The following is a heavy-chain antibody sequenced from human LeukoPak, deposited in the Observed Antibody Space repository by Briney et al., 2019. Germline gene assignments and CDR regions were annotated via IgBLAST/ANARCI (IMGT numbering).Heavy chain of an antibody. Sequence: PGGSLRLSCAASGFTFSSYEMNWVRQAPGKGLEWVSYISSSGSTIYYADSVKGRFTISRDNAKNSLYLQMNSLRAEDTAVYYCARETNRWPGWFDPWGQGTLVTVSS. CDR3: ARETNRWPGWFDP. J-gene: IGHJ5*02. D-gene: IGHD1-1*01. CDR2: ISSSGSTI. V-gene: IGHV3-48*03. CDR1: GFTFSSYE.